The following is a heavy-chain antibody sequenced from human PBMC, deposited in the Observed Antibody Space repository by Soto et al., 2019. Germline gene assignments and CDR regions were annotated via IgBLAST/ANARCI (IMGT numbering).Heavy chain of an antibody. J-gene: IGHJ4*02. CDR1: GFTPTTNP. Sequence: PGGSLRLSCAGSGFTPTTNPLSWVRQPPGKGLEWVATVSGAASHTYYVDSVRGRFFISRDNSKNTVTLQMNNLTVDDTAVYYCATSFRYFDNWGQGTLVTVSS. CDR2: VSGAASHT. CDR3: ATSFRYFDN. V-gene: IGHV3-23*01. D-gene: IGHD3-9*01.